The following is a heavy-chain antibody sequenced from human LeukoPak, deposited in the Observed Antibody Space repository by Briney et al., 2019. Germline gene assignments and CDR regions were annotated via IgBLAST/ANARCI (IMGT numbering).Heavy chain of an antibody. V-gene: IGHV4-38-2*02. Sequence: SETLSLTCTVSGYSISSGYYWGWIRQPPGKGLEGIGSIYHSGSTYYNPSLKSRVAISVDTSKNQFSLKLSSVTAADTAVYYCARPSLLGYYGSGSYQNPFDYWGQGTLVTVSS. CDR2: IYHSGST. CDR3: ARPSLLGYYGSGSYQNPFDY. CDR1: GYSISSGYY. D-gene: IGHD3-10*01. J-gene: IGHJ4*02.